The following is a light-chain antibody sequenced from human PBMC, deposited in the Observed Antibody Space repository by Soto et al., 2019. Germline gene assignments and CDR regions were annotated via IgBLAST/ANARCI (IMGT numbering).Light chain of an antibody. CDR2: DVS. CDR3: SSYTSSSTYV. J-gene: IGLJ1*01. Sequence: QSVLNQPASVSGAPGQSITISCTGTSSDVGGYNYISWYQQHPGKAPKLTISDVSNRPSGVSNRFSGSKSGNTASLTISGLQAEDEADYYCSSYTSSSTYVFGTGTKVTVL. CDR1: SSDVGGYNY. V-gene: IGLV2-14*01.